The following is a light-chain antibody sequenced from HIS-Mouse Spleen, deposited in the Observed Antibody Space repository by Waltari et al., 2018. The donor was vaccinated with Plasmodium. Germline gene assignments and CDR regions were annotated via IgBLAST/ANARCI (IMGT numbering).Light chain of an antibody. CDR3: SSYTSSSTLV. V-gene: IGLV2-14*03. Sequence: QSALTQPASVSGSPGQSIPISCPGTSRAVGGSTYVSWYQQHPGKAPKLMIYDVSNRPSGVSNRFSGSKSGNTASLTISGLQAEDEADYYCSSYTSSSTLVFGGGTKLTVL. CDR2: DVS. J-gene: IGLJ2*01. CDR1: SRAVGGSTY.